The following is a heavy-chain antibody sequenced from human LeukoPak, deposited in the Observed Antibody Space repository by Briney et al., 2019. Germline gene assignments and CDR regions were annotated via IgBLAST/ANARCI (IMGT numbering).Heavy chain of an antibody. CDR1: GFTFSSYS. D-gene: IGHD3-22*01. J-gene: IGHJ4*02. Sequence: GGPLRLSCAASGFTFSSYSMNWVRQAPGKGLEWVPSIRSSSSYIYYADSVKGRFTISRDNAKNSLYLQMNSLRAEDTAVYYCAREGYDSSGYSYYFDYWGQGTLVTVSS. CDR2: IRSSSSYI. CDR3: AREGYDSSGYSYYFDY. V-gene: IGHV3-21*01.